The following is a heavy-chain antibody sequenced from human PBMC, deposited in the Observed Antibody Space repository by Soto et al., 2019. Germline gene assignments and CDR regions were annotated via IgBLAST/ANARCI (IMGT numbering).Heavy chain of an antibody. Sequence: SVEVSCKASRYTLASYSMRWVRHAPGQGLEWMGIINPSGGSTSYAQKFQGRVTMTRDTSTSTVYMELSSLRSEDTAVYYCARDRDDCSSTSCLWPYYYYYYMDVWGKGTTVTVS. V-gene: IGHV1-46*03. CDR3: ARDRDDCSSTSCLWPYYYYYYMDV. CDR2: INPSGGST. CDR1: RYTLASYS. D-gene: IGHD2-2*01. J-gene: IGHJ6*03.